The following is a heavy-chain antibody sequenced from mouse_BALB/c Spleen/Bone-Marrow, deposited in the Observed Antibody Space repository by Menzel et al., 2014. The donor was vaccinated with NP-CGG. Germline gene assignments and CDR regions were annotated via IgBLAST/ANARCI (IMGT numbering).Heavy chain of an antibody. CDR1: GFDFSRYW. CDR2: INPDSSTI. D-gene: IGHD1-1*01. Sequence: EVKVVESGGGLVQPGGSLKLYCAASGFDFSRYWMSWVRQAPGKGLEWIGEINPDSSTINYTPSLKDKFIISRDNAKNTLCLRLNKVRSEDTALYYCARLDYYVYLNYLGQGTTLTVSS. V-gene: IGHV4-1*02. CDR3: ARLDYYVYLNY. J-gene: IGHJ2*01.